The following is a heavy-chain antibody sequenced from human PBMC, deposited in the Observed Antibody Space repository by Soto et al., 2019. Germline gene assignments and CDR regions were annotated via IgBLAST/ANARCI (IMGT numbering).Heavy chain of an antibody. CDR1: GFTFRIYS. J-gene: IGHJ3*02. D-gene: IGHD3-16*01. CDR2: MWYDGTNK. V-gene: IGHV3-33*01. CDR3: ARDATFGTKGGSFDI. Sequence: QLQLVESGGGVVQPGRSLRLSCAASGFTFRIYSMHWVRQSPGKGLEWVAVMWYDGTNKYYGESVKGRFTISRDNSENTLYLQMNSLRVEDTAVYYCARDATFGTKGGSFDIWGHGTLVTVSS.